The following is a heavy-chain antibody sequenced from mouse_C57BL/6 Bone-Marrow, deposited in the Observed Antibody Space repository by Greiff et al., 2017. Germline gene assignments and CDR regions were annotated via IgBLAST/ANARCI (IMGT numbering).Heavy chain of an antibody. CDR2: INPSTGGT. CDR3: ARAGDYSNYVNY. J-gene: IGHJ2*01. CDR1: GYSFTGYY. V-gene: IGHV1-42*01. Sequence: EVKVVESGPELVKPGASVKISCKASGYSFTGYYMNWVKQSPEKSLEWIGEINPSTGGTTYNQKFKAKATLTVDKSSSTAYMQLKSLTSEDSAVYYCARAGDYSNYVNYWGQGTTLTVSS. D-gene: IGHD2-5*01.